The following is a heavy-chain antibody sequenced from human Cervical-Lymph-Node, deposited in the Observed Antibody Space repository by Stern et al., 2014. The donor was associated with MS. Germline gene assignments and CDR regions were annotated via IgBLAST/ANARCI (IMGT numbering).Heavy chain of an antibody. CDR1: GGSIRAGTYY. V-gene: IGHV4-61*02. CDR2: MYSSGSI. CDR3: ARGRTNLAGDIYYYGMDV. Sequence: VQLVESGPGLVRPSQTLSLTCTVSGGSIRAGTYYWSWIRQTAGKGLEWIGRMYSSGSIDYNPSLKSRVTISADRSKNQLSLKLICVTAADTAVFYCARGRTNLAGDIYYYGMDVWGQGTTVTVSS. D-gene: IGHD1-1*01. J-gene: IGHJ6*02.